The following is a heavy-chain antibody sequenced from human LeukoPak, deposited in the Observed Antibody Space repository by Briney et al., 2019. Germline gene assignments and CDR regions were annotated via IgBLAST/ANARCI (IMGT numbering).Heavy chain of an antibody. D-gene: IGHD6-6*01. Sequence: GGSLRLSCSASGFTFNRFYLHWVRQAPGKGLEFVSHISSNGATTYYADSVKGRFTISRDNSKNTLYLQMSSLRADDTAVYYCVKDRSIAAPNNALFDSWGQGALVTVSS. CDR1: GFTFNRFY. CDR2: ISSNGATT. V-gene: IGHV3-64D*06. J-gene: IGHJ4*02. CDR3: VKDRSIAAPNNALFDS.